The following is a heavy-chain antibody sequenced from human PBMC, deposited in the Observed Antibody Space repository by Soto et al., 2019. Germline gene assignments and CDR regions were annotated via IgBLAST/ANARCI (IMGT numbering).Heavy chain of an antibody. Sequence: ASVKVSCKASGYAFTGYYMHWVRQAPGQGLEWMGWINPNSGGTNYAQKFQGWVTMTRDTSISTAYMELSRLRSDDTAVYYCARAGAYSSSPVRGPAPGGKGTLVPVSS. CDR2: INPNSGGT. CDR3: ARAGAYSSSPVRGPAP. J-gene: IGHJ5*02. V-gene: IGHV1-2*04. CDR1: GYAFTGYY. D-gene: IGHD6-6*01.